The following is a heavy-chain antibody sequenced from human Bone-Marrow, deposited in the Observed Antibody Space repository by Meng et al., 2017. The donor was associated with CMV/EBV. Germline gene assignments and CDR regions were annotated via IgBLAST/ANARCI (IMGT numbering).Heavy chain of an antibody. V-gene: IGHV1-69*05. D-gene: IGHD2-2*01. CDR1: GGTFSSYA. J-gene: IGHJ5*02. CDR2: IIPIFGTA. CDR3: ARGSGYQLLSHEHNWFDP. Sequence: SVKVSCKASGGTFSSYAISWVRQAPGQGLEWMGGIIPIFGTANYAQKFQGRVTINTDESTSTAYMELSSLRSEDTAVYYCARGSGYQLLSHEHNWFDPWGQGTLVTVSS.